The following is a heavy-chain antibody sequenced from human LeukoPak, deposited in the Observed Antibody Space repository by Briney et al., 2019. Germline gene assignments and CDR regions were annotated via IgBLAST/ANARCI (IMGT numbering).Heavy chain of an antibody. CDR1: GGSISSYY. J-gene: IGHJ4*02. CDR3: ARLSYCSGGSCYPGVVFDY. Sequence: SETLSLTCTVSGGSISSYYWGWIRQPPGKGLEWIGSIYYSGSTYYNPSLKSRVTISVDTSKNQFSLKLSSVTAADTAVYYCARLSYCSGGSCYPGVVFDYWGQGTLVTVSS. CDR2: IYYSGST. D-gene: IGHD2-15*01. V-gene: IGHV4-39*01.